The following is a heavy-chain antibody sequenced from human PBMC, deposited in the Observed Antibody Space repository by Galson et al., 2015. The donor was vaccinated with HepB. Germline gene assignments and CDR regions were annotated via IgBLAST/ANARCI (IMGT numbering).Heavy chain of an antibody. D-gene: IGHD3-10*01. CDR3: ARMGDRAVRGAKPYNWFDP. CDR1: GGTFSSYA. V-gene: IGHV1-69*04. Sequence: SVKVSCKASGGTFSSYAISWVRQAPGQGLEWMGRIIPILGIANYAQKFQGRVTITADKSTSTAYMELSSLRSEDTAVYYCARMGDRAVRGAKPYNWFDPWGQGTLVTVSS. CDR2: IIPILGIA. J-gene: IGHJ5*02.